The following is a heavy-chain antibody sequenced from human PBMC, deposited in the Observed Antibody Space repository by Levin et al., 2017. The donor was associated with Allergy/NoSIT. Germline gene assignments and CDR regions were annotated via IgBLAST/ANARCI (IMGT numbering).Heavy chain of an antibody. CDR3: ARSRTLWIGECPCFDP. V-gene: IGHV4-59*11. CDR2: IYYSGST. CDR1: XXXXSGHY. J-gene: IGHJ5*02. Sequence: SETLSLTCTXXXXXXSGHYCSGSRQTQGKRLDWIGYIYYSGSTNYNPSLMSRVTISVDTSNNQFSLKLSSVTAADTAVYYCARSRTLWIGECPCFDPWGQGTLVTVSS. D-gene: IGHD3-10*01.